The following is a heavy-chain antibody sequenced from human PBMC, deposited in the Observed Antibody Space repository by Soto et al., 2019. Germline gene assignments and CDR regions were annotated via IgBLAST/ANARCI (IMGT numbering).Heavy chain of an antibody. CDR3: ARGQFHHVSNYYYALDV. Sequence: QVQLVQSGAEVKKPGSSVKVSCKASGGTFSSYAISGVRQAPGQGLERMGGFIPMFNRPHSARKFQGRVTITADESTSTAYMDLSSLRSEDTAVYYCARGQFHHVSNYYYALDVWGQGTTVTVSS. CDR1: GGTFSSYA. J-gene: IGHJ6*02. V-gene: IGHV1-69*01. CDR2: FIPMFNRP.